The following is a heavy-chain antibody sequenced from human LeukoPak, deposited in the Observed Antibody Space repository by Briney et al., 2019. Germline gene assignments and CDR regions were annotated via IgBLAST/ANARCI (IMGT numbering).Heavy chain of an antibody. CDR1: GGSISSSNW. Sequence: SETLSLTCAVSGGSISSSNWWSWVRRPPGKGLEWIGEIYHSGSTNCNPSLKSRVTISVDKSKNQFSLKLSSVTAADTAVYYCARDPYYYDSRPFDYWGQGTLVTVSS. D-gene: IGHD3-22*01. CDR3: ARDPYYYDSRPFDY. CDR2: IYHSGST. V-gene: IGHV4-4*02. J-gene: IGHJ4*02.